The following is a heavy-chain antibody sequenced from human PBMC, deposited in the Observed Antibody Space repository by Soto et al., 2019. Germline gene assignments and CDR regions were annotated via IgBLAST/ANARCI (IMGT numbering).Heavy chain of an antibody. D-gene: IGHD1-1*01. Sequence: PSETLSLTCSVAGGSMNSYFWSWIRQSPGKGLEWIGYIYYSGSANYNPSLKSRVTISVDTSKNQFSLNLRSVTAADTAVYYCARWRKRHGGLEYWGEGTLVSVSS. V-gene: IGHV4-59*01. CDR2: IYYSGSA. J-gene: IGHJ4*02. CDR3: ARWRKRHGGLEY. CDR1: GGSMNSYF.